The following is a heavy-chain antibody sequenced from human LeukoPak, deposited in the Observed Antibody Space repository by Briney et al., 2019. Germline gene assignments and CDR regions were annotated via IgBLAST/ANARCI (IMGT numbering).Heavy chain of an antibody. D-gene: IGHD6-13*01. CDR2: INPNSGGT. J-gene: IGHJ4*02. V-gene: IGHV1-2*02. CDR1: GYTFTGYY. CDR3: ARISGIAAAGDYYFDY. Sequence: ASVKVSCKASGYTFTGYYMHWVRQAPGQGLEWMGWINPNSGGTNYAQKFQGRVTMTRDTSISTAYMELSRLRSDDTAVYYCARISGIAAAGDYYFDYWGQGTLVTVSS.